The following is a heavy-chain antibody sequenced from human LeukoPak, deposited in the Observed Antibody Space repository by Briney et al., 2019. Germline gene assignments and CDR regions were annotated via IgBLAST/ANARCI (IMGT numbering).Heavy chain of an antibody. J-gene: IGHJ6*02. D-gene: IGHD3-16*01. CDR1: GFTFSSYW. CDR2: INHNGNVN. Sequence: GGSLRLSCAASGFTFSSYWMNWARQAPGKGLEWVASINHNGNVNYYLDSVKGRFTISRDNAKNSLYLQMSNLRAEDTAVYFCARGGGLDVWGQGATVTVSS. V-gene: IGHV3-7*03. CDR3: ARGGGLDV.